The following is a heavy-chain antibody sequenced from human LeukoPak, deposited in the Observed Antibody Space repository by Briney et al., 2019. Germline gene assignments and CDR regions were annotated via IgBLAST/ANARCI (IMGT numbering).Heavy chain of an antibody. Sequence: PSETLSLTCTVSGGSISSGGYYWSWIRQRPGKGLEWIGYIYYSGSTYYNPSLKSRVTISVDTSKNQFSLKLSSVTAADTAVYYCARVGIYGDSYYFDYWGQGTLVTVSS. CDR1: GGSISSGGYY. J-gene: IGHJ4*02. CDR3: ARVGIYGDSYYFDY. V-gene: IGHV4-31*03. CDR2: IYYSGST. D-gene: IGHD4-17*01.